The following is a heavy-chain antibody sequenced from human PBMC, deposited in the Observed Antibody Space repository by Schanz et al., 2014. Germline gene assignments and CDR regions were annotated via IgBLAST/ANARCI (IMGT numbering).Heavy chain of an antibody. CDR1: GFTFSNYW. CDR2: IKQDESEK. D-gene: IGHD2-2*01. J-gene: IGHJ2*01. CDR3: AKDASDQFDH. V-gene: IGHV3-7*05. Sequence: EVQLVESGGGLVQPGGSLRLSRVASGFTFSNYWMTWVRQAPGKGLEWVANIKQDESEKYYVDSVKGRFTISRDNAKISLLLHTNSLRAEDTAIYYCAKDASDQFDHWGRGTLITVSS.